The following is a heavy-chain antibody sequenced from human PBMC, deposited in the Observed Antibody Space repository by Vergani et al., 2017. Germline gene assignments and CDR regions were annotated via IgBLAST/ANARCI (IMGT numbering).Heavy chain of an antibody. V-gene: IGHV4-39*07. J-gene: IGHJ5*02. CDR2: INHSGST. CDR1: GGSISSSSYY. CDR3: ATSVGFFDP. D-gene: IGHD1-26*01. Sequence: QLQLQESGPGLVKPSETLSLTCTVSGGSISSSSYYWGWIRQPPGKGLEWIGEINHSGSTNYNPSLKSRVTISVDTSKNQFSLKLSSVTAADTAVYYCATSVGFFDPWGQGTLVTVSS.